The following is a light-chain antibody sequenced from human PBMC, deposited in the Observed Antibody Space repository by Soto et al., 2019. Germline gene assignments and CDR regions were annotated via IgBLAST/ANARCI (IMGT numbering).Light chain of an antibody. CDR3: QQSTWPWT. V-gene: IGKV3-11*01. CDR1: QSVDNF. Sequence: VLTQSPATLSLSPGQRATLSCSASQSVDNFLAWYQQKPGQAPRLLIYDTSNRATGIPARFSGSVSGPDFSLTISSLDPEDFSIYYWQQSTWPWTFGQGTKVEVK. J-gene: IGKJ1*01. CDR2: DTS.